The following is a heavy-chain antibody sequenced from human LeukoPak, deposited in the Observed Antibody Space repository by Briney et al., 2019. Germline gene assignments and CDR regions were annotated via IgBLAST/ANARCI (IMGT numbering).Heavy chain of an antibody. Sequence: GGSLRLSCATSGFTFSSYGMNWVRQAPGKGLEWLASIRSDNSDTYYADSVKGRFTISRDNSKNTLYLQMNNLRVVDTAVFYCVNGESFYGDYGFDYWGQGTLVTVSS. CDR1: GFTFSSYG. V-gene: IGHV3-30*02. CDR3: VNGESFYGDYGFDY. J-gene: IGHJ4*02. CDR2: IRSDNSDT. D-gene: IGHD4-17*01.